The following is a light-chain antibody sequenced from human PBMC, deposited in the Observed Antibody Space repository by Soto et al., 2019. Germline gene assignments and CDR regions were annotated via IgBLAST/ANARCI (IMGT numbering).Light chain of an antibody. J-gene: IGKJ3*01. CDR3: QQYNSYLLT. CDR1: QSISRS. CDR2: DAS. V-gene: IGKV1-5*01. Sequence: DIQMTQSPSTLSASVGDRVTITCRASQSISRSLAWYQQKPGKAPNLLIYDASSLESGVPSRFSGSGFGTEFTLTIGSLQPDDFATYYCQQYNSYLLTFGPGTTVDIK.